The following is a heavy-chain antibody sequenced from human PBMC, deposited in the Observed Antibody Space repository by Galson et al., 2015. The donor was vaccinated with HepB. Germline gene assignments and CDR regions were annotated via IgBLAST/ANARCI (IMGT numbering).Heavy chain of an antibody. Sequence: SLRLSCAASGFTFSSYAMHWVRQAPGKGLEWVAVISYDGSNKYYADSVKGRFTISRDSSKNTLYLQMNSLRAEDTAVYYCARTLPRWLRSPRYYYYYYGMDVWGQGTTVTVSS. CDR3: ARTLPRWLRSPRYYYYYYGMDV. CDR2: ISYDGSNK. D-gene: IGHD5-12*01. J-gene: IGHJ6*02. CDR1: GFTFSSYA. V-gene: IGHV3-30-3*01.